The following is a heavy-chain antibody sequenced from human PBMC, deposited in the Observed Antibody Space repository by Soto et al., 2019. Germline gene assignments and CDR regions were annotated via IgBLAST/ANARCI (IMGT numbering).Heavy chain of an antibody. CDR3: ARESGGATATLDYYYFYMDV. CDR1: GDSFNDYY. J-gene: IGHJ6*03. Sequence: VQLVQSGAEVKKPGASVKVSCKTSGDSFNDYYIHWVRQAPGQGLEWMGWINPNGGLTTYAQKFQGRVTVTRDTYIRTVYLDLSSLRSDDTAVYYCARESGGATATLDYYYFYMDVWGKGTTVTVSS. CDR2: INPNGGLT. V-gene: IGHV1-2*02. D-gene: IGHD5-12*01.